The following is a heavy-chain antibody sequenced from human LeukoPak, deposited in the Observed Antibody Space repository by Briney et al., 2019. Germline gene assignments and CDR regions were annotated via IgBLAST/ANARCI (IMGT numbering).Heavy chain of an antibody. CDR1: GGTFSSYA. Sequence: EASVKVSCKASGGTFSSYAISWVRQAPGQGLEWMGGIIPIFGTANYAQKFQGRVTITTDESTSTAYMELSSLRSEDTAVYYCGTGGCSGGSCHIDYWGRGTLVTVSS. V-gene: IGHV1-69*05. CDR2: IIPIFGTA. D-gene: IGHD2-15*01. CDR3: GTGGCSGGSCHIDY. J-gene: IGHJ4*02.